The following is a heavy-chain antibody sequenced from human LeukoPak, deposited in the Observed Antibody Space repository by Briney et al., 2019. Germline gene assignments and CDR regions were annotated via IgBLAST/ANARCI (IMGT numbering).Heavy chain of an antibody. CDR2: IWYDGSNK. V-gene: IGHV3-33*01. Sequence: GGSLRLSCAASGFTFSSYGMHWVRQAPGKGLEWVAVIWYDGSNKYYADSVKGRFTISRDNSKNTLYLQMNSLRAEDTAVYYCARDQSMDSSSSWSPSYWGQGTLVTVSS. J-gene: IGHJ4*02. CDR3: ARDQSMDSSSSWSPSY. CDR1: GFTFSSYG. D-gene: IGHD6-6*01.